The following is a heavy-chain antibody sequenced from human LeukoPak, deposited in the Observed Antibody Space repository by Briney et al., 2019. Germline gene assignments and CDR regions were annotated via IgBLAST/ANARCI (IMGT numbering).Heavy chain of an antibody. J-gene: IGHJ4*02. CDR1: EFTFSNYA. D-gene: IGHD6-13*01. Sequence: GGSLRLSCAASEFTFSNYAMSWVRRAPGKGLEWVSSITSSGGTTYYADSVKGRFTISRDNSKNTLYLQVNSLRAEDTAVYYCAKRPGAAAAGPTGYWGQGTLVTVSS. V-gene: IGHV3-23*01. CDR2: ITSSGGTT. CDR3: AKRPGAAAAGPTGY.